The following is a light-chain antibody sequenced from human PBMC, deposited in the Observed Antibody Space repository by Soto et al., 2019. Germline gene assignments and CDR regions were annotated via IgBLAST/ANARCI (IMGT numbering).Light chain of an antibody. CDR1: QIVPSD. V-gene: IGKV3D-15*01. J-gene: IGKJ4*01. CDR2: GAF. CDR3: QQYNNWLLT. Sequence: DIVLTQSPGTLSLSPGERVTLSCRASQIVPSDYLAWYHQEPGQAPRLLIYGAFNRATGIPDRFSGSGSGTEFTLTISSLQSEDFAVYYCQQYNNWLLTFGGGTKVDIK.